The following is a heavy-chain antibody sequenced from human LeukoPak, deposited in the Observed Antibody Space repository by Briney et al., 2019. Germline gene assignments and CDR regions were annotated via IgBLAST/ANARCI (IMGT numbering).Heavy chain of an antibody. D-gene: IGHD6-13*01. J-gene: IGHJ4*02. CDR3: ARAASWYSVFDS. V-gene: IGHV4-61*01. Sequence: PSETLSLTCTVSGGSVSSGSYYWSWIRQPPGKGLEWIGYIYYSGSTNYNPSLKSRVTISVDTSKNQFSLKLSSVTAADTAVYSCARAASWYSVFDSWGQGTLVTVSS. CDR2: IYYSGST. CDR1: GGSVSSGSYY.